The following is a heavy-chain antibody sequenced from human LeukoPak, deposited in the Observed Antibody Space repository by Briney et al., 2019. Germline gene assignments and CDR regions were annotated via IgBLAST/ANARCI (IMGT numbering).Heavy chain of an antibody. Sequence: SVKVSCKASGGTFSSYAISWVRQAPGQGLEWMGGIIPIFGTANYAQKFQGRVTITADESTSTAYMELSSLRSEDTAVYYCANRWLATYTVEDYWGQGTLVTVSS. CDR3: ANRWLATYTVEDY. CDR2: IIPIFGTA. D-gene: IGHD6-19*01. J-gene: IGHJ4*02. V-gene: IGHV1-69*13. CDR1: GGTFSSYA.